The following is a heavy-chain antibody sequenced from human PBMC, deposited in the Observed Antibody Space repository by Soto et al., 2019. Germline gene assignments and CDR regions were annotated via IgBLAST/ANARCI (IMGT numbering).Heavy chain of an antibody. CDR1: GFTFSSYS. CDR2: ISSSSSYI. V-gene: IGHV3-21*01. D-gene: IGHD2-2*01. J-gene: IGHJ6*02. CDR3: ARELGYCSSTSCSGGMDV. Sequence: EVQLVESGGGLVKPGGSLRLSCAASGFTFSSYSMNWVRQAPGKGLEWVSSISSSSSYIYYADSVKGRFTISRDNAKNSLYLQMNSLRDEDTAVYYCARELGYCSSTSCSGGMDVWGQGTTVTVSS.